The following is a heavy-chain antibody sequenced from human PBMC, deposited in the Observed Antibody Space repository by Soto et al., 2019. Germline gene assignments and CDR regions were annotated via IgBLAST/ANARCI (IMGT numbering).Heavy chain of an antibody. J-gene: IGHJ4*02. CDR1: GFTLNNYY. CDR3: ARDPVTAD. Sequence: PGGSLRLSCAASGFTLNNYYLSWVRQAPGKGLEWVGNIKGDGSDPHYVDSVKGRFTISRDNAENSIYLQMNSLKAEDTAKYYCARDPVTADWGQGTLVTVSS. V-gene: IGHV3-7*03. CDR2: IKGDGSDP.